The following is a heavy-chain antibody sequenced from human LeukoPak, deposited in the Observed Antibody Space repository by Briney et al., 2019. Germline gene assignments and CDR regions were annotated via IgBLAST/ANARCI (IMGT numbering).Heavy chain of an antibody. J-gene: IGHJ4*02. CDR2: IDSSGIT. CDR1: GGSISSFY. V-gene: IGHV4-59*03. D-gene: IGHD6-19*01. Sequence: SETLSLTCTVSGGSISSFYYTWIRQPPGKGLEWIGYIDSSGITNYNSSLNSRVTISLDTSQNQFSLKLNSVTAADTAVYCATVASGWYPDYWGQGALVTVSS. CDR3: TVASGWYPDY.